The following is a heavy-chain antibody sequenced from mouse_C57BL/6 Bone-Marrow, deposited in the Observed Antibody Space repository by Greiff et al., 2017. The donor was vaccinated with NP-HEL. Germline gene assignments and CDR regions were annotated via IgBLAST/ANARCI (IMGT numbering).Heavy chain of an antibody. J-gene: IGHJ3*01. CDR3: ASPDGYYWFAY. CDR1: GFTFSSYG. Sequence: EVKVVESGGDLVKPGGSLKLSCAASGFTFSSYGMSWVRQTPDKRLEWVATISSGGSYTYYPDSVKGRFTISRDNAKNTLYLQMSSLKSEDTAMYYCASPDGYYWFAYWGQGTLVTVSA. D-gene: IGHD2-3*01. V-gene: IGHV5-6*01. CDR2: ISSGGSYT.